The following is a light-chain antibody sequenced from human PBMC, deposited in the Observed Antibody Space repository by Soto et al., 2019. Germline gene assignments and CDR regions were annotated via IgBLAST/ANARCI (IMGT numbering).Light chain of an antibody. CDR1: SSNIGARYD. V-gene: IGLV1-40*01. J-gene: IGLJ3*02. Sequence: QSVLTQPPSVSGAPGQTVTISCTGSSSNIGARYDVHWYRQLPGTAPKLLIYRDSNRPSGVPDRFSVSKSGTSASLAITGLHAEDEDDYYCQAYDISLSGWVFGGGTKLTVL. CDR3: QAYDISLSGWV. CDR2: RDS.